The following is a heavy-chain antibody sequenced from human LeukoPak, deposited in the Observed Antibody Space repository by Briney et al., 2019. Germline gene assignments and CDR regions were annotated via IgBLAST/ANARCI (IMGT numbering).Heavy chain of an antibody. J-gene: IGHJ6*02. V-gene: IGHV5-51*01. Sequence: GEPLKISCKSSGFNFTRNWIGWVRHMPGKGLDWMGIIYPADAHTKYSPSFQRHLTVSADKSISTAYLQWSSLKASDTAMYYCARHPGGMRVNTHPCYYYGMDVWGQGTTVTVSS. CDR1: GFNFTRNW. D-gene: IGHD3-16*01. CDR3: ARHPGGMRVNTHPCYYYGMDV. CDR2: IYPADAHT.